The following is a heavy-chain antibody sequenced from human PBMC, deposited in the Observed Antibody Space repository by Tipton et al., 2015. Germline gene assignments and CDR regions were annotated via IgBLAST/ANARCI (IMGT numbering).Heavy chain of an antibody. V-gene: IGHV4-61*08. CDR1: VGSVSSADYY. Sequence: GLVKPSETLSLTCTVSVGSVSSADYYWSWIRQPPGKGLEWIAYIYYSGSTNYNPSLKSRVTISVDTSKNQFSLKLSSVTAADTAVYYCARASSGWGGWFDPWGQGTLVTVSS. CDR3: ARASSGWGGWFDP. D-gene: IGHD6-19*01. CDR2: IYYSGST. J-gene: IGHJ5*02.